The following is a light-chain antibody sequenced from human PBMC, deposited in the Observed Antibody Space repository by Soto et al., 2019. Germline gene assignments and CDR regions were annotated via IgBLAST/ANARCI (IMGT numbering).Light chain of an antibody. CDR3: QQYYHWRT. Sequence: EIVMTQSPATLSVSPGERATLSCRASQSVSSNLAWYQQKPGQAPRLLIYGASTRASAAPARFSGSGSGSEFTLTISSLQSEDFAIYFCQQYYHWRTFGQGTKVDI. J-gene: IGKJ1*01. CDR2: GAS. CDR1: QSVSSN. V-gene: IGKV3-15*01.